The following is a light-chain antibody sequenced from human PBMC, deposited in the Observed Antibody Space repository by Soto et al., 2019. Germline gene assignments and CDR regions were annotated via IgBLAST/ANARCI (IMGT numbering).Light chain of an antibody. J-gene: IGKJ4*01. Sequence: EIVLTQSPVTLSLSAGERATLSCRASQSISTYLAWYQQRPGQAPRLLIYDASNRATGIPARFSGSGSGTDFTLSISSLEPEDFAVYYCQQRHTWPLTFGGGTKVEIK. CDR1: QSISTY. CDR3: QQRHTWPLT. CDR2: DAS. V-gene: IGKV3-11*01.